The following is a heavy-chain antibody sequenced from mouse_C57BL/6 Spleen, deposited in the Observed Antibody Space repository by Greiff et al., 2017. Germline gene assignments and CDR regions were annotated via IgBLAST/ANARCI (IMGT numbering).Heavy chain of an antibody. CDR3: ARYDYDGYFFDY. CDR2: IYPGSGST. D-gene: IGHD2-4*01. V-gene: IGHV1-55*01. Sequence: QVQLQQSGAELVKPGASVKMSCKASGYTFTSYWTNWVKQRPGQGLEWIGDIYPGSGSTNYNEKFKSKATLTVDTSSSTAYMQLSSLTSEDSAIYYCARYDYDGYFFDYWGQGTTPTVSS. J-gene: IGHJ2*01. CDR1: GYTFTSYW.